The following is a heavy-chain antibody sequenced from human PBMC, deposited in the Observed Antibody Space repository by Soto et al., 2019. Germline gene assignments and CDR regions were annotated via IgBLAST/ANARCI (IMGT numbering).Heavy chain of an antibody. CDR3: ARYGSGECNRGSCYSPFDY. V-gene: IGHV4-30-4*01. D-gene: IGHD2-15*01. Sequence: QVQLQESGPGLVKPSQTLSLTCTVSGRSISSVNYYWSWIRQPPGKGLEWIGYIYYSGSTYYNPSXXSRVTISVETPXTXFXXKLSSVTAADTAVYYCARYGSGECNRGSCYSPFDYWGQGTLVTVSS. CDR1: GRSISSVNYY. CDR2: IYYSGST. J-gene: IGHJ4*02.